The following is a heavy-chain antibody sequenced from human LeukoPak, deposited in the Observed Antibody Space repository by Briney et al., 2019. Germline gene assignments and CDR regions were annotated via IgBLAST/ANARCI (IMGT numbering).Heavy chain of an antibody. D-gene: IGHD1-1*01. J-gene: IGHJ4*02. V-gene: IGHV3-7*01. CDR2: IKLDGSEK. CDR3: AREPGSHLDY. Sequence: PGRSLRLSCAASGFTFRSYWMSWVRQAPGKGLEWVANIKLDGSEKYYADSVKGRFTISRDNAKNSLYLQMNSLRAEDTAMYYCAREPGSHLDYWGQGTLVTVSS. CDR1: GFTFRSYW.